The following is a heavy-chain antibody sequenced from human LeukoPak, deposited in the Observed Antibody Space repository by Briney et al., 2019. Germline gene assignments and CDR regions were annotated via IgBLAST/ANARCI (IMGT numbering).Heavy chain of an antibody. D-gene: IGHD3-16*02. CDR3: ARRGIKSLTFDY. V-gene: IGHV3-30-3*01. CDR1: GFTFSSYA. J-gene: IGHJ4*02. CDR2: ISYDGSNK. Sequence: PGGSLRLSCAASGFTFSSYAMHWVRQAPGKGLEWVAVISYDGSNKYYADSVKGRFTISRDNSKNTLYLQMNSLRAEDTAVYYCARRGIKSLTFDYWGQGTLVTVSS.